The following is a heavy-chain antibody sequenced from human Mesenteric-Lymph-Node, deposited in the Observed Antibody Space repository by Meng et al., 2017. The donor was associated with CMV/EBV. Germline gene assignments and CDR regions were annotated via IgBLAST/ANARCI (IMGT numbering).Heavy chain of an antibody. CDR3: AGDKDYYFAY. Sequence: GGSLRLSCAASGFTFNKYVMHWVRQAPGKGLEWVAVTSFDGDKKYYADSVKGRFTISRDNSKNTLYLEMNSLTAEDTAVYYCAGDKDYYFAYWGQGTLVTVSS. CDR1: GFTFNKYV. CDR2: TSFDGDKK. J-gene: IGHJ4*02. D-gene: IGHD3/OR15-3a*01. V-gene: IGHV3-30-3*01.